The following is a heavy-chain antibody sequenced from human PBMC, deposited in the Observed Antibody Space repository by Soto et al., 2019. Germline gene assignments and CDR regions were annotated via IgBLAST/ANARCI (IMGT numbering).Heavy chain of an antibody. V-gene: IGHV4-59*01. CDR3: ARVGYSMVNGLWYFDL. J-gene: IGHJ2*01. CDR2: AFYTGST. D-gene: IGHD6-13*01. CDR1: GGSISSYY. Sequence: PSETLSLTCTVSGGSISSYYWSWIRQPPGKGLEWIGDAFYTGSTNYNPSLRSRVTISLGTSKNQFSLKLSSVTAADTAVYYCARVGYSMVNGLWYFDLWGRGTLVTVSS.